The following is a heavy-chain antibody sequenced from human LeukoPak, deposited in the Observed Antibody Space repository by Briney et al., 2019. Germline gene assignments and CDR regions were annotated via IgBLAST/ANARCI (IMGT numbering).Heavy chain of an antibody. J-gene: IGHJ4*02. CDR3: ARDRPNYYGANGHYYRRDGDY. Sequence: GGSLRLSCAASGFTFSMYWMHWVRQAPGKGLLWVSRINTDGSTTNYAGSVKGQFTISRDNSKNTVYLQMNSLRAEDTAVYYCARDRPNYYGANGHYYRRDGDYWGQGTLVTVSS. D-gene: IGHD3-22*01. CDR1: GFTFSMYW. V-gene: IGHV3-74*01. CDR2: INTDGSTT.